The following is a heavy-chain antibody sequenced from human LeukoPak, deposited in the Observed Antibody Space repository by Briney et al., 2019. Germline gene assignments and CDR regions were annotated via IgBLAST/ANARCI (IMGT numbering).Heavy chain of an antibody. D-gene: IGHD3-22*01. CDR1: GFPFSSYS. V-gene: IGHV3-21*04. CDR3: ARGVAYYYDFSGYGSWSDP. J-gene: IGHJ5*02. CDR2: ISSSSDYI. Sequence: PGGSLRLSCAASGFPFSSYSMNWVRQAPGKGLEWVSSISSSSDYIHYADSMKGRFTISRDNAKNSLYLQMNSLRAEDTAIYYCARGVAYYYDFSGYGSWSDPWGQGTLVTVSS.